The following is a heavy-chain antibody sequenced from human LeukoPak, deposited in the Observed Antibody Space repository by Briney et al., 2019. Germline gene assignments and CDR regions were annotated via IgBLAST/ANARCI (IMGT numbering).Heavy chain of an antibody. CDR3: ARIEYSGPLDY. Sequence: SETLSLTCTVSGGSISSGFYYWGWIRQPPGKGLECLGSIYYNGRTYYNPSLKSRVTISVDTSKNQFSLKLSSVTAADTAVFYCARIEYSGPLDYWGQGTLVTVSS. J-gene: IGHJ4*02. CDR1: GGSISSGFYY. CDR2: IYYNGRT. V-gene: IGHV4-39*07. D-gene: IGHD1-26*01.